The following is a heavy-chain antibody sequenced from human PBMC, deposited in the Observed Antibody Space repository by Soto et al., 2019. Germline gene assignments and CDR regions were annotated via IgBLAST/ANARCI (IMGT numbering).Heavy chain of an antibody. CDR2: ISSSSSTI. V-gene: IGHV3-48*02. Sequence: ESGGGLVQPGGSLRLSCAASGFTFSSYSMNWVRQAPGKGLEWVSYISSSSSTIYYADSVKGRFTISRDNAKNSLYLQMNSLRDEDTAVYYCARGSYYYDSSGYLRDYWGQGTLVTVSS. CDR1: GFTFSSYS. D-gene: IGHD3-22*01. J-gene: IGHJ4*02. CDR3: ARGSYYYDSSGYLRDY.